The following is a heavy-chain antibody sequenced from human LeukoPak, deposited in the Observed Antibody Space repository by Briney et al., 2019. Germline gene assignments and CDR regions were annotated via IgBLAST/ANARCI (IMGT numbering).Heavy chain of an antibody. CDR2: IYPRDSDT. V-gene: IGHV5-51*01. J-gene: IGHJ4*02. CDR1: GYTFTHQW. CDR3: ARHSDVVGAI. Sequence: GESLKISCEASGYTFTHQWIGWVRQMPGTGLEWVGIIYPRDSDTIYSPSFQGHVTISADTSINAAYLEWRSLEASDAAMYYCARHSDVVGAIWGQGTQVTVSS. D-gene: IGHD3-16*01.